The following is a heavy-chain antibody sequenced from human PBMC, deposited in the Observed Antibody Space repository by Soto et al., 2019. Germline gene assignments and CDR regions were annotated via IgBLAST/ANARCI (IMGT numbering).Heavy chain of an antibody. D-gene: IGHD3-22*01. CDR1: GYSFTSYW. CDR2: IDPSDSQT. V-gene: IGHV5-10-1*01. J-gene: IGHJ4*02. CDR3: ARQIYDSDTGPNFQYYFDS. Sequence: PGESLKISCKAAGYSFTSYWITWVRQKPGKGLEWMGRIDPSDSQTYYSPSVRGHVTISVTKSITTVFLQWSSLRASDTAMYYCARQIYDSDTGPNFQYYFDSWGQGTPVTVSS.